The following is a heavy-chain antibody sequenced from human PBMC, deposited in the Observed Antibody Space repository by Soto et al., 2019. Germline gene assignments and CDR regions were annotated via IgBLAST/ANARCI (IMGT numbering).Heavy chain of an antibody. CDR3: ARHYPSNPLWLKRPNWFDP. Sequence: PGESLKISCKGSGYSFTSYWIGWVRQMPGKGLEWMGIIYPGDSDTRYSPSFQGQVTISADKSISTAYLQWSSLKASDTAMYYCARHYPSNPLWLKRPNWFDPWGQGTLVTVSS. CDR2: IYPGDSDT. CDR1: GYSFTSYW. V-gene: IGHV5-51*01. J-gene: IGHJ5*02. D-gene: IGHD4-4*01.